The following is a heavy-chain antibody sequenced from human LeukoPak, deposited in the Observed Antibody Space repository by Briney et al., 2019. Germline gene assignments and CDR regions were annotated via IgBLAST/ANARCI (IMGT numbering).Heavy chain of an antibody. CDR2: IKEDGSEK. CDR1: GFTFSTSW. Sequence: GGSLRLSCEVSGFTFSTSWMSWVRQAPGKGLEWVANIKEDGSEKYYVDSVKGRYTISRDNTKNSLFLQMSSLRAEDTAVYYCATDRGWRTSGYYLYYFEYWGQGTLVTFSS. CDR3: ATDRGWRTSGYYLYYFEY. V-gene: IGHV3-7*01. J-gene: IGHJ4*02. D-gene: IGHD3-3*01.